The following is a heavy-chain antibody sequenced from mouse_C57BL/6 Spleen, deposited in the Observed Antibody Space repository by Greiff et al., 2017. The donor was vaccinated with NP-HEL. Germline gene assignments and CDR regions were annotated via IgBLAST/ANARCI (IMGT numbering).Heavy chain of an antibody. Sequence: EVQGVESGGGLVKPGGSLKLSCAASGFTFSDYGMHWVRQAPEKGLEWVAYISSGSSNIYYADTVKGRFTISRDNAKNTLFLQMTSLRFEDTGVYYCARQKDVYLSWFAYGGQRTLVTVSA. D-gene: IGHD5-1*01. J-gene: IGHJ3*01. CDR2: ISSGSSNI. CDR3: ARQKDVYLSWFAY. CDR1: GFTFSDYG. V-gene: IGHV5-17*01.